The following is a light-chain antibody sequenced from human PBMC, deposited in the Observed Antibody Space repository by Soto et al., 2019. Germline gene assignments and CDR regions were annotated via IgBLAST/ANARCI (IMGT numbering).Light chain of an antibody. CDR3: HSYDSRPQWV. J-gene: IGLJ3*02. CDR1: GGSIANNY. V-gene: IGLV6-57*04. Sequence: NFLLTQPPSVSESPGKTVTISCTRSGGSIANNYVQWYQKRPGSDPIPGIFQDNQRHSVHPHLYSGSIYSYSNSASLTLSGLMPEDEDDYYCHSYDSRPQWVSGGGAKVTVL. CDR2: QDN.